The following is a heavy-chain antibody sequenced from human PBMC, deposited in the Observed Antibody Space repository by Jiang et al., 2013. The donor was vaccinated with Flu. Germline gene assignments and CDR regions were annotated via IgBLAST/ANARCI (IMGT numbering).Heavy chain of an antibody. D-gene: IGHD1-1*01. CDR1: GGSISSSSYY. Sequence: PGLVKPSETLSLTCTVSGGSISSSSYYWGWIRQPPGKGLEWIGSIYYSGSTYYNPSLKSRVTISVDTSKNQFSLKLSSVTAADTAVYYCAFHELERRALRDYWGQGTLVTVSS. J-gene: IGHJ4*02. V-gene: IGHV4-39*07. CDR3: AFHELERRALRDY. CDR2: IYYSGST.